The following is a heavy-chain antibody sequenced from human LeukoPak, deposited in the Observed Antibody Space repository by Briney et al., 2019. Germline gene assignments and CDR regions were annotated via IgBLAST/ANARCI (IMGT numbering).Heavy chain of an antibody. V-gene: IGHV3-21*01. J-gene: IGHJ4*02. Sequence: GGSLRLSCAASGFTFSRYSMNWVRQAPGKGLEWVSSISSSSSYIYYADSVKGRFTISRDNAKNSLYLQMNSLRAEDTAVYYCARGWGAAAATPRGYWGQGTLVTVSS. CDR1: GFTFSRYS. CDR2: ISSSSSYI. D-gene: IGHD6-13*01. CDR3: ARGWGAAAATPRGY.